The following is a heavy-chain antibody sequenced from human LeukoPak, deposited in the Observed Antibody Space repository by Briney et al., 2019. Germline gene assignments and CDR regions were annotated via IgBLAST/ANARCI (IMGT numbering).Heavy chain of an antibody. CDR1: GGSISSYY. Sequence: SETLSLTCTVSGGSISSYYWSWIRQPLGKGLEWIGYIYYSGSTNYNPSLKSRVTISVDTSKNQFSLKLSSVTAADTAVYYCARAVEEQLSIDYWGQGTLVTVSS. CDR2: IYYSGST. D-gene: IGHD6-13*01. J-gene: IGHJ4*02. CDR3: ARAVEEQLSIDY. V-gene: IGHV4-59*01.